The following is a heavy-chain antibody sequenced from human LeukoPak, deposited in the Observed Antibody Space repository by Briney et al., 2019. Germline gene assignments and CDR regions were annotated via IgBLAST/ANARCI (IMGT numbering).Heavy chain of an antibody. CDR3: ANPFGGSVDY. CDR2: ISGSGGRT. CDR1: GFTINNYA. J-gene: IGHJ4*02. V-gene: IGHV3-23*01. Sequence: GGSLRLSCAASGFTINNYAMSWVRQAPGKGLEWVSTISGSGGRTYYADSVKGRFTISRDNSKNTLYLQMNSLRAEDTAVYYCANPFGGSVDYWGQGTLVTVSS. D-gene: IGHD3-16*01.